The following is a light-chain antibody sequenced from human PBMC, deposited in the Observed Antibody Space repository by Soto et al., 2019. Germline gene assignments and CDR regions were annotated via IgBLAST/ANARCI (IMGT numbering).Light chain of an antibody. J-gene: IGLJ3*02. CDR2: EVT. V-gene: IGLV2-8*01. CDR3: SSFAGSNTLV. CDR1: SSDVGDYNF. Sequence: QSALTQPPSASGSPGQSATISCTGTSSDVGDYNFVSRYQQHPGKAPKLIIYEVTKRPSGVPDRFSGSKSGNTASLTVSGLQTDDEADYYCSSFAGSNTLVFGGGTQLTVL.